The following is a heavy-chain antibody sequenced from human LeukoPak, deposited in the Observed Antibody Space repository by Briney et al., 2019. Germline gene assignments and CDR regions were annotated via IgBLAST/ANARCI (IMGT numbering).Heavy chain of an antibody. J-gene: IGHJ5*02. CDR1: GYTFTGYY. Sequence: ASVKVSCKASGYTFTGYYMHWVRQAPGQGLEWMGWINPNSGGTIYAQKFQGRVTMTRDTSISTVYMELSRLRSDDTAVYYCARGSGPYSGYDANWFDPWGQGALVTVSS. CDR2: INPNSGGT. V-gene: IGHV1-2*02. D-gene: IGHD5-12*01. CDR3: ARGSGPYSGYDANWFDP.